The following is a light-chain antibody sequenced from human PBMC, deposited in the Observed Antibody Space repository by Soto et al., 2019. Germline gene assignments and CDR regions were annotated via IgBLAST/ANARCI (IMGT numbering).Light chain of an antibody. J-gene: IGLJ2*01. CDR2: HNN. V-gene: IGLV1-44*01. CDR1: SSNIENNP. Sequence: QSVLTQPPSASGTPGQRVTISCSGSSSNIENNPVNWYQQLPGAAPKLLIYHNNQRPSGVPDRFPGSKYGTSASLAISGLQSEDEADYYSAVWDDTLNGVVFGGGTQLTVL. CDR3: AVWDDTLNGVV.